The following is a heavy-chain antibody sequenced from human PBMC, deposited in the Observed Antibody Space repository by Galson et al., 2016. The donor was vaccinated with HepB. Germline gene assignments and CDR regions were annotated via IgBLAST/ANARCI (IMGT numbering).Heavy chain of an antibody. V-gene: IGHV1-18*01. Sequence: SVKVSCKASGYTFNNYGLSWVRQAPGHGLEWMGWISPYNGNTNIAQNVQGRLTMTTDTSTSTAYMELRSLRSDDTAVYYCARVNLKTFDNWGQGTLVTVSS. CDR1: GYTFNNYG. CDR2: ISPYNGNT. J-gene: IGHJ4*02. CDR3: ARVNLKTFDN.